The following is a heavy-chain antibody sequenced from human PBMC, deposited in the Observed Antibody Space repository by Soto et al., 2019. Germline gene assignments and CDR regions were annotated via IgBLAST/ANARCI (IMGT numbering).Heavy chain of an antibody. CDR3: AREGIEYYYDSSRYLRLDY. CDR2: IKPSGGST. Sequence: AAVEVSSKASGDAFTSDYMQYVRQGSGQGHEWMGIIKPSGGSTSYAQKFEGRVTMTRDTSTSTVYMELSSLRSEDTAVYYCAREGIEYYYDSSRYLRLDYWG. CDR1: GDAFTSDY. D-gene: IGHD3-22*01. V-gene: IGHV1-46*01. J-gene: IGHJ4*01.